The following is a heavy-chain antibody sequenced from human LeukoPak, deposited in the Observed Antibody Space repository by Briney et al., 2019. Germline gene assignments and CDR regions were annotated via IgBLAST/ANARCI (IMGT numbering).Heavy chain of an antibody. CDR2: IYYSGST. D-gene: IGHD3-3*01. CDR1: GGSISSYY. J-gene: IGHJ4*02. V-gene: IGHV4-59*01. CDR3: ARVRARFFDS. Sequence: PSETLSLTCTVSGGSISSYYWSWIRQPPGKALEWIGYIYYSGSTNYNPSLKSRVTISVDTSKHQFSLKLNSVTAADTAVYYCARVRARFFDSWGQGSLVTVSS.